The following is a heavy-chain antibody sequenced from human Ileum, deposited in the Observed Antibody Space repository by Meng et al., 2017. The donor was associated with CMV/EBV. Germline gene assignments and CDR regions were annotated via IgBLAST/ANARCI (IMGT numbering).Heavy chain of an antibody. V-gene: IGHV3-74*01. CDR1: GFTFSGHW. Sequence: CAASGFTFSGHWMHWVRQAPGKGLVWVSRISSDGSSINYADSVKGRFTISRDNAKNTLYLQMSSLRTEDTAVYYCTKGVNAAYGLFDYWGQGALVTVSS. CDR3: TKGVNAAYGLFDY. D-gene: IGHD4-17*01. CDR2: ISSDGSSI. J-gene: IGHJ4*02.